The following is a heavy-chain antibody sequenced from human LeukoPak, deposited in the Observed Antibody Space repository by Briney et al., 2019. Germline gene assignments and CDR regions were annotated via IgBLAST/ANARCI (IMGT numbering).Heavy chain of an antibody. D-gene: IGHD6-19*01. J-gene: IGHJ4*02. CDR2: ISSSSSTI. CDR3: ASDIAVAGTPQKSTRGY. V-gene: IGHV3-48*04. Sequence: PGGSLRLSCAASGFTFSSYSMNWVRQAPGKGLEWVSYISSSSSTIYYADSVKGRFTISRDNAMNSLYLQMNSLRAEDTAVYYCASDIAVAGTPQKSTRGYWGQGTLVTVSS. CDR1: GFTFSSYS.